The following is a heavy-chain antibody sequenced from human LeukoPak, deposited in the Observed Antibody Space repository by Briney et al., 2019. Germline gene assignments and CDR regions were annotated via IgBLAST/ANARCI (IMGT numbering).Heavy chain of an antibody. CDR3: ARVLGGSSDPPDY. D-gene: IGHD1-26*01. CDR1: GFVFSDFY. J-gene: IGHJ4*02. CDR2: ISGSGRAI. V-gene: IGHV3-11*01. Sequence: PGGSLRLSCAVSGFVFSDFYMSWFRQAPGKRPEWLAYISGSGRAIFDADSVKGRFTISRDNAKSELYLQMNSLRVEDTAVYYCARVLGGSSDPPDYWGQGTRVTVSS.